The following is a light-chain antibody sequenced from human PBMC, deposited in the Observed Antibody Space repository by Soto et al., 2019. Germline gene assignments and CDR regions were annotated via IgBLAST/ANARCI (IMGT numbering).Light chain of an antibody. V-gene: IGLV2-8*01. CDR2: DVI. CDR1: SRDIGGYDF. CDR3: SSYVGSNNLL. J-gene: IGLJ2*01. Sequence: QSALTQPPSASGSPGQAVTISCTGTSRDIGGYDFVSWYQQHPGKAPTLLIYDVIKRPSGVPDRFSGSKSGNTASLTVSGLQTDDEADYYCSSYVGSNNLLFGGGTQLTVL.